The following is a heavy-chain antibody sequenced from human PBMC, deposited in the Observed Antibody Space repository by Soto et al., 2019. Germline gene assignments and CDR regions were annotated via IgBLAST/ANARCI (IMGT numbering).Heavy chain of an antibody. D-gene: IGHD2-15*01. Sequence: QVQLQESGPGLVKPSQTLSLTCTVSGGSISSGGYYWSWIRQHPGKGLEWIGYIYYSGSTYYNPSLKSRVTISVDTSKNHFSLKLSSVTAADTAVYYCARTETRYCSGGSCYAGVYNWFDPWGQGTLVTVSS. J-gene: IGHJ5*02. CDR3: ARTETRYCSGGSCYAGVYNWFDP. V-gene: IGHV4-31*03. CDR2: IYYSGST. CDR1: GGSISSGGYY.